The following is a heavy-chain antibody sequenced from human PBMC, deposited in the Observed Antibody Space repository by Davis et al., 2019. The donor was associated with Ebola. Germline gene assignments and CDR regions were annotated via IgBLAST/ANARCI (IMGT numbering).Heavy chain of an antibody. Sequence: SETLSLTCNVSGDSISSHYWTWVRQPPGKGLEWIGHVYDSGAIHYNPSLRGRVTISVDTSKNQFSLRLNSVTAADTAVYYCASQGYFDYWGQGTLVTVSS. CDR1: GDSISSHY. CDR2: VYDSGAI. J-gene: IGHJ4*02. V-gene: IGHV4-59*11. CDR3: ASQGYFDY.